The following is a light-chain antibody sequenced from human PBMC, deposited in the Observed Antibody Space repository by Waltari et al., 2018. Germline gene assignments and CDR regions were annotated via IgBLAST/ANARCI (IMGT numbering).Light chain of an antibody. Sequence: QSALTQPASVSGSPGQSITISCTGTSSDVGGYNYVSWYQHHPGKAPKLMIYEVSNRPSGVSNRFSGSKSGNTASLTISGLQAEDEADYYCSSYTTSITTLFGGGTKLTVL. CDR3: SSYTTSITTL. CDR1: SSDVGGYNY. J-gene: IGLJ2*01. CDR2: EVS. V-gene: IGLV2-14*01.